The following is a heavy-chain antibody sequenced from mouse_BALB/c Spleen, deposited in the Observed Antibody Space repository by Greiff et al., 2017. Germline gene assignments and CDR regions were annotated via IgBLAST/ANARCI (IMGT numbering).Heavy chain of an antibody. V-gene: IGHV3-6*02. CDR1: GYSITSGYY. CDR2: ISYDGSN. J-gene: IGHJ2*01. CDR3: ARSILYGSSVDY. Sequence: DVQLQESGPGLVKPSQSLSLTCSVTGYSITSGYYWNWIRQFPGNKLEWMGYISYDGSNNYNPSLKNRISITRDTSKNQFFLKLNSVTTEDTATYYCARSILYGSSVDYWGQGTTLTVSS. D-gene: IGHD1-1*01.